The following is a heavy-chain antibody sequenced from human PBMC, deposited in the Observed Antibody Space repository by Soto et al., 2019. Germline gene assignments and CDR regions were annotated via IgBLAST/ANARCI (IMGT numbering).Heavy chain of an antibody. D-gene: IGHD5-18*01. CDR3: ARVNPGYSYVNS. CDR1: GFTFSSYW. V-gene: IGHV3-74*01. CDR2: INSDGSTT. J-gene: IGHJ4*02. Sequence: EVPLVESGGGLVQPGGSLRLSCAASGFTFSSYWMLWVRQAPGKGLVWVSRINSDGSTTSYADSVKGRFTISRDNAKNTLYLQMNSLRAEDTAVYYCARVNPGYSYVNSWGQGTLVTVSS.